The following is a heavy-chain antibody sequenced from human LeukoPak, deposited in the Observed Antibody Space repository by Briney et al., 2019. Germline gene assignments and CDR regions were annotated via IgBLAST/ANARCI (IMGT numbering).Heavy chain of an antibody. CDR1: GYTFTSYY. J-gene: IGHJ5*02. D-gene: IGHD2-15*01. Sequence: AASVKVSCKASGYTFTSYYMHWVRQAPGQGLEWMGIINPSGGSTSYAQKFQGRVTMTRDTSTSTVYMELSSLRSEDTAVYYCARSPPEYCSGGSCQDWFDPWGQGTLVTVSS. V-gene: IGHV1-46*01. CDR2: INPSGGST. CDR3: ARSPPEYCSGGSCQDWFDP.